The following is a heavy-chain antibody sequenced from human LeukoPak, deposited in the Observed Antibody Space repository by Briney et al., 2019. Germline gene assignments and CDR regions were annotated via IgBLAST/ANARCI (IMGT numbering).Heavy chain of an antibody. CDR3: ARGWELRSWKNWFDP. CDR1: GYTFTSYA. CDR2: INAGNGNT. D-gene: IGHD1-26*01. V-gene: IGHV1-3*03. J-gene: IGHJ5*02. Sequence: ASVKVSCTASGYTFTSYAMHWVRQAPGQRLEWMGWINAGNGNTKYSQEFQGRVTITRDTSASTAYMELSSLRSEDMAVYYCARGWELRSWKNWFDPWGQGTLVTVSS.